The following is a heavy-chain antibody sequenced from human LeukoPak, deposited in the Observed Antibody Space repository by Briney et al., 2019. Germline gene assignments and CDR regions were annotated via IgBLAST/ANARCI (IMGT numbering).Heavy chain of an antibody. CDR1: GFTFSDYY. D-gene: IGHD6-13*01. CDR3: ARDSSPWSISYDWFDP. Sequence: PGGSLRLSCAASGFTFSDYYMSWIRQAPGKGLEWVSYISSSGSTIYYADSVKGRFTISRDNAKNSLYLQMNSLRAEDTAVYYCARDSSPWSISYDWFDPWGQGTLVTVSS. V-gene: IGHV3-11*01. CDR2: ISSSGSTI. J-gene: IGHJ5*02.